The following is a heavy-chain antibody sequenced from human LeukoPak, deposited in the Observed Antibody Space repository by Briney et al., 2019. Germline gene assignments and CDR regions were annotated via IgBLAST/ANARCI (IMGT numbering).Heavy chain of an antibody. CDR1: GITLTNYG. J-gene: IGHJ4*02. V-gene: IGHV3-23*01. CDR3: AKRGVVIRVILVGFHKEAYYFDS. D-gene: IGHD3-22*01. Sequence: GGSLRLSCAVSGITLTNYGMSWVRQAPGKGLEWVAGISDSGGRTNYADSVKGRFTISRDNPKNTLYLQMNSLRAEDTAVYFCAKRGVVIRVILVGFHKEAYYFDSWGQGALVTVSS. CDR2: ISDSGGRT.